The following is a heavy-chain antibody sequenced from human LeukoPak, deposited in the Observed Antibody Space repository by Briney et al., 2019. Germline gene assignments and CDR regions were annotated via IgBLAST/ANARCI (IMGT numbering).Heavy chain of an antibody. CDR1: GGSFSRYY. CDR3: ARGATISETGYFDF. J-gene: IGHJ4*03. Sequence: SETLSLTCAVYGGSFSRYYWSWIRQSPGKGLEWIAEIDHRGDTNYNPSVKSRVTISVDTSKNQFSLKVRSLSAADTAVYYCARGATISETGYFDFWGKGTLVTVSS. V-gene: IGHV4-34*01. CDR2: IDHRGDT. D-gene: IGHD5-24*01.